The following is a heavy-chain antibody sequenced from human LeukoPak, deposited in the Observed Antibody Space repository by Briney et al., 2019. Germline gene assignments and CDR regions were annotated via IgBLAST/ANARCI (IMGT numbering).Heavy chain of an antibody. CDR3: ARGQRRGWFDP. CDR1: GYTFTSYA. J-gene: IGHJ5*02. Sequence: ASVKVSCKASGYTFTSYAMNWVRQAPGQGLEWMGWISAYNGNTNYAQKLQGRVTMTTDTSTSTAYMELRSLRSDDTAVYYCARGQRRGWFDPWGQGTLVTVSS. D-gene: IGHD6-25*01. CDR2: ISAYNGNT. V-gene: IGHV1-18*01.